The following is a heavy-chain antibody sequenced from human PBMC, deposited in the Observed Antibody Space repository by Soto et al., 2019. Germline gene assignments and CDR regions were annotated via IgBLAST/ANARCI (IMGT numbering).Heavy chain of an antibody. Sequence: EVQLVESGGGLVQPGRSLRLSCAASGFTFDDYAMHWVRQAPGKGLEWVSGISWNSGSIGYADSVKGRFTISRDNAKNSLYLQMNSLRAEDTALYYCANAIGYSSSRETFDYWGQGTLVTVSS. CDR3: ANAIGYSSSRETFDY. V-gene: IGHV3-9*01. D-gene: IGHD6-6*01. CDR1: GFTFDDYA. CDR2: ISWNSGSI. J-gene: IGHJ4*02.